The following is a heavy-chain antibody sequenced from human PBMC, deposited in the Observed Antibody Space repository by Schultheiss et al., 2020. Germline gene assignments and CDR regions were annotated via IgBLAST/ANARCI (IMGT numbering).Heavy chain of an antibody. J-gene: IGHJ5*02. CDR1: GGSISSGGYY. V-gene: IGHV4-39*01. D-gene: IGHD6-13*01. Sequence: SETLSLTCTVSGGSISSGGYYWGWIRQPPGKGLEWIGSIYYSGSTYYNPSLKSRVTISVDTSKNQFSLKLSSVTAADTAVYYCARHAIAAAYDWFDPWGQGTLVTSPQ. CDR2: IYYSGST. CDR3: ARHAIAAAYDWFDP.